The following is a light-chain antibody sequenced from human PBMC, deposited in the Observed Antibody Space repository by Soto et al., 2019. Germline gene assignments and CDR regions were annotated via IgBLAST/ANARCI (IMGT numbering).Light chain of an antibody. V-gene: IGKV1-5*03. J-gene: IGKJ1*01. CDR1: QTISSW. CDR3: RHYNSYRA. Sequence: DIQMTQSPSTLSGSVGDRVTITCRASQTISSWLAWYQQKPGKAPKLLIYKASTLKSGVPSRFSGSGSGTEFTLTISSLQPDDFATYYCRHYNSYRAFGQGTKVDIK. CDR2: KAS.